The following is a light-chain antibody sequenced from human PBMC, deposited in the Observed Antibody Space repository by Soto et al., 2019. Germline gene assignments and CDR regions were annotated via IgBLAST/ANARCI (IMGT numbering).Light chain of an antibody. CDR3: QQYEAVVT. J-gene: IGKJ1*01. CDR2: GAS. V-gene: IGKV3-20*01. Sequence: DIVLMQSPATLSVSPGEKAARACRASQSLTNNYFARAQQKPSGALRLLIDGASTRATGIPDRCSGSGSGTDFTLTISRLEPEDVAVYYCQQYEAVVTFGQGTKVDIK. CDR1: QSLTNNY.